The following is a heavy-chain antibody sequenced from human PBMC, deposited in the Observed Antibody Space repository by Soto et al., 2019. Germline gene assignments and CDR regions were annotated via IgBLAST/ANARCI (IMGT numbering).Heavy chain of an antibody. D-gene: IGHD2-21*02. CDR3: VRGPGEEPTAADDAFEI. V-gene: IGHV3-33*01. Sequence: VGSLRLSCTASGFIFGDYAMSWFRRAPGKGLQWVTLIWFDGNNKYYADSVKGRFTISRDNSRNTVYLQMDGLRAEDTAMYYCVRGPGEEPTAADDAFEIWGQGTMVTVSS. CDR1: GFIFGDYA. J-gene: IGHJ3*02. CDR2: IWFDGNNK.